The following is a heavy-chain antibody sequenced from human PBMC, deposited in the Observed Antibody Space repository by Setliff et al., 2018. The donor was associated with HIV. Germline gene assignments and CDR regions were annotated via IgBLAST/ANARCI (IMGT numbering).Heavy chain of an antibody. D-gene: IGHD3-10*01. CDR2: IYTSGIT. Sequence: PSETLSLTCTVSGDSISSYYWSWIRQPPGKGLEWIGYIYTSGITDYNPSLKSRVTISGDTSKNQFSLKLSSVTAADTAVYYCARDRRGYYYGSGSFYMDVWGTGTTVTVSS. CDR3: ARDRRGYYYGSGSFYMDV. J-gene: IGHJ6*03. CDR1: GDSISSYY. V-gene: IGHV4-4*08.